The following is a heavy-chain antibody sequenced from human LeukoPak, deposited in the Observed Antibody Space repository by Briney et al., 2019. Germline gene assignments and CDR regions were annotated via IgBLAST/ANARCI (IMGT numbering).Heavy chain of an antibody. J-gene: IGHJ4*02. CDR2: IYPGDSDT. Sequence: GESLKISCKGSGYSFTSYWIGWVRQMPGKGLEWMGIIYPGDSDTRYSPSFQGQVTISADKSISTAYLQWSSLKASDTAMYYCARTHPKQWLVREGYYFDYWGQGTLVTVSS. D-gene: IGHD6-19*01. CDR1: GYSFTSYW. V-gene: IGHV5-51*01. CDR3: ARTHPKQWLVREGYYFDY.